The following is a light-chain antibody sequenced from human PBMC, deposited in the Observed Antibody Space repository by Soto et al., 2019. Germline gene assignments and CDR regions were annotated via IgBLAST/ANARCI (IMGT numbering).Light chain of an antibody. V-gene: IGLV2-8*01. CDR2: EVV. CDR1: KNDIGVYDF. CDR3: KSYAGSNTDV. Sequence: QSALTQSPSASAAPGQSVTISCTGTKNDIGVYDFVSWYQHHPGKAPRLIIYEVVQRPSGVPDRCSGSKSGNTASLPVSGLQAADEADSFCKSYAGSNTDVFGSGTKVPVL. J-gene: IGLJ1*01.